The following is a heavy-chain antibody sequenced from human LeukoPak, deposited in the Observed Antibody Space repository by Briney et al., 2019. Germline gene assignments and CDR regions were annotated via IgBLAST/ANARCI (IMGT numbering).Heavy chain of an antibody. J-gene: IGHJ4*02. CDR3: ARDPGGYDILTGYFDY. CDR1: GGSISSYY. CDR2: IYYSGST. Sequence: SETLSLTCTVSGGSISSYYWSWIRQPPGKGLEWIGYIYYSGSTNYNPSLKSRVTISVDTSKNQFSLKLSSVTAADTAVYYCARDPGGYDILTGYFDYWGQGTLVTVSS. D-gene: IGHD3-9*01. V-gene: IGHV4-59*01.